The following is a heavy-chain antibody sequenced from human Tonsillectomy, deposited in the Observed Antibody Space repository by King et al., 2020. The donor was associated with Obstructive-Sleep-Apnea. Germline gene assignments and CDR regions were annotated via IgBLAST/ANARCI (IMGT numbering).Heavy chain of an antibody. J-gene: IGHJ6*02. CDR2: IYYSGST. V-gene: IGHV4-39*07. Sequence: MQLQESGPGLVTPSETLSLTCTVSGGSLSSSSYYWGWIRQPPGKGLEWIGNIYYSGSTSYNPSLKRRVTISIDTSKNQFSLNLTSMTAADTAVYYCARDASSTWYPYEYYYAMDAWARGPRSPSP. CDR1: GGSLSSSSYY. CDR3: ARDASSTWYPYEYYYAMDA. D-gene: IGHD6-13*01.